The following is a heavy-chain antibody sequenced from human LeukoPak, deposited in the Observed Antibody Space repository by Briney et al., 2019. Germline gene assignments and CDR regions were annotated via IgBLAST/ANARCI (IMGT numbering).Heavy chain of an antibody. V-gene: IGHV4-38-2*02. CDR1: GYSISSGYY. Sequence: SETLSLTCTVSGYSISSGYYWGWIRQPPGKGLEWIGSIYHSGSTYYNPSLKSRVTISVDTSKNQFSLKPSSVTAADTAVYYCAKEGRYYWGQGTLVTVSS. CDR2: IYHSGST. J-gene: IGHJ4*02. CDR3: AKEGRYY.